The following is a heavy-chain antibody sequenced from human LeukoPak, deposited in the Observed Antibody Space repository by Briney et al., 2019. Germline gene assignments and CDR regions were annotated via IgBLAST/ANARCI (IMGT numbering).Heavy chain of an antibody. CDR2: TSAYNGNT. Sequence: ASVKVSCKASGYIFTNYYLYWVRQAPGQGLEWMGWTSAYNGNTNYAQKLQGRVTMTTDTSTSTAYMELRSLRSDDTAVYYCAGSLGYCTSNVCYLKYWGQGTLVTVSS. J-gene: IGHJ4*02. D-gene: IGHD2-8*01. V-gene: IGHV1-18*04. CDR1: GYIFTNYY. CDR3: AGSLGYCTSNVCYLKY.